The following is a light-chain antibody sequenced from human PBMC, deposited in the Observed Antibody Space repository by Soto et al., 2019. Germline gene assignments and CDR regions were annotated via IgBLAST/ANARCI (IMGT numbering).Light chain of an antibody. Sequence: ELVLTQSPGTLSLSPGERATLSCRASQSVSSSYLAWYQQKPGQAPRLLIYGASSRATGIPGRFSGSGSGTDFTLTISRLEPEDFAVYYCQQYGSSPTFGQGTKLEIK. CDR1: QSVSSSY. CDR3: QQYGSSPT. J-gene: IGKJ2*01. V-gene: IGKV3-20*01. CDR2: GAS.